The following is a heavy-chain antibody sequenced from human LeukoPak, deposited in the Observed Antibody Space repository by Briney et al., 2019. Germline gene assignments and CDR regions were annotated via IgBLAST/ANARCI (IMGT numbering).Heavy chain of an antibody. CDR2: ISSSSSYI. V-gene: IGHV3-21*01. CDR1: GFTFSRYS. J-gene: IGHJ4*02. D-gene: IGHD1-26*01. CDR3: ARGQVGAADY. Sequence: GGSLRLSRAASGFTFSRYSVNWVRQAPGKGREGVSAISSSSSYIYYADAVKGRFTISRDNAKNSLYLQMNSLRPEDTAVYYCARGQVGAADYWGQGTLVTVSS.